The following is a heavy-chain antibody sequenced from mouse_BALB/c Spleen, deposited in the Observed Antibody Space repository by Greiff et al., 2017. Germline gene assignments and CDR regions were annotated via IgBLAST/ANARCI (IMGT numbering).Heavy chain of an antibody. CDR3: ARDIVRGAMDY. CDR1: GFTFTDYY. J-gene: IGHJ4*01. D-gene: IGHD1-1*01. V-gene: IGHV7-3*02. CDR2: IRNKANGYTT. Sequence: EVKVVESGGGLVQPGGSLRLSCATSGFTFTDYYMSWVRQPPGKALEWLGFIRNKANGYTTEYSASVKGRFTISRDNSQSILYLQMNTLRAEDSATYYCARDIVRGAMDYWGQGTSVTVSS.